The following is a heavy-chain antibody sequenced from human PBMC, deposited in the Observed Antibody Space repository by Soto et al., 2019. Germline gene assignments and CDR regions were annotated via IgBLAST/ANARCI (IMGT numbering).Heavy chain of an antibody. CDR3: ARDRGTVGTAYYGMDV. CDR2: ISSTSSFI. D-gene: IGHD3-10*01. CDR1: GFTLSSYT. J-gene: IGHJ6*02. Sequence: GGSLRLSCAASGFTLSSYTMNWVRQAPGKGLEWVSFISSTSSFIYYADSVRGRFTISRDNAKNSLYLQMNSLRAEDTAVYHCARDRGTVGTAYYGMDVWGQGTTVTVS. V-gene: IGHV3-21*01.